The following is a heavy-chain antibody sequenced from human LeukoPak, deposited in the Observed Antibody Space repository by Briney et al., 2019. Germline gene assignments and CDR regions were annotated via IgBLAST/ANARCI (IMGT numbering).Heavy chain of an antibody. Sequence: SETLSLTCTVSGGSISSYYWSWIRQPPGKELEWIGYIYYSGSTNYNPSLKSRVTISVDTSKNQFSLKLSSVTAADTAVYYCARHPGIAAALLNWFDPWGQGTLVTVSS. J-gene: IGHJ5*02. D-gene: IGHD6-13*01. CDR3: ARHPGIAAALLNWFDP. CDR2: IYYSGST. V-gene: IGHV4-59*08. CDR1: GGSISSYY.